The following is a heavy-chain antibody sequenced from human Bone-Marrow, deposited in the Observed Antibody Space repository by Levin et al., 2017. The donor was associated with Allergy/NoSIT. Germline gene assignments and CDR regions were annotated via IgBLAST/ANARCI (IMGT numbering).Heavy chain of an antibody. Sequence: GGSLRLSCAASGFTFRNYWMAWVRQGPGKGLEWVANINKDGSEEYYLDSVKGRFTVYRDNTANSLFLEMNTLSAEDTAVYYCTRAPLKGFGNYFDTFDIWGQGTTVTVSS. CDR1: GFTFRNYW. CDR2: INKDGSEE. CDR3: TRAPLKGFGNYFDTFDI. V-gene: IGHV3-7*02. D-gene: IGHD3-10*01. J-gene: IGHJ3*02.